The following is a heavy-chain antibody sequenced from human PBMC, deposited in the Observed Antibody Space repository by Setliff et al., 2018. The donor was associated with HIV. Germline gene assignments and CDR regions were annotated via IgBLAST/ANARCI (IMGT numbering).Heavy chain of an antibody. CDR3: ASSLNGDSEPWYFDL. Sequence: ASETLSLTCTVSGVSISSYFWSWIRQPPGKGLEWIGYIYYSGSTSGSTNYNPSLKSRVTISLDTSKNQFSLNPSSVTAADTAVYYCASSLNGDSEPWYFDLWGRGTLVTVS. CDR1: GVSISSYF. CDR2: IYYSGSTSGST. J-gene: IGHJ2*01. V-gene: IGHV4-59*01. D-gene: IGHD4-17*01.